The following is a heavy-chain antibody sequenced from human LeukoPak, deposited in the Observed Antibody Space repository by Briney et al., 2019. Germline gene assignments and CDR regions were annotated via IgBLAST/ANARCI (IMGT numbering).Heavy chain of an antibody. CDR1: GGTFSSYA. D-gene: IGHD3-22*01. V-gene: IGHV1-69*13. CDR3: ARDFGYDSSGYYCKGPRTRQYFQH. CDR2: IIPIFGTA. Sequence: SVKVSCKASGGTFSSYAISWVRQAPGQGLEWMGGIIPIFGTANYAQKFQGRVTITADESTSTAYMELSSLRSEDTAVYYCARDFGYDSSGYYCKGPRTRQYFQHWGQGTLVTVSS. J-gene: IGHJ1*01.